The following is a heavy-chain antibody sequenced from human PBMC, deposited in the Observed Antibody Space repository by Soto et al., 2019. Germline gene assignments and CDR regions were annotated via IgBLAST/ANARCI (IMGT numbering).Heavy chain of an antibody. Sequence: QVQLVQSGAEVKKPGSSVKVSCKASGGTFSSYAISWVRQAPGQGLEWMGGIIPIFGTANYAQKFQGRVTITADESTSTAYMELSSLRSEDTAVYYCATSAQRFWSGTYYYYGMDVWGQGTTVTVSS. CDR1: GGTFSSYA. V-gene: IGHV1-69*01. D-gene: IGHD3-3*01. J-gene: IGHJ6*02. CDR2: IIPIFGTA. CDR3: ATSAQRFWSGTYYYYGMDV.